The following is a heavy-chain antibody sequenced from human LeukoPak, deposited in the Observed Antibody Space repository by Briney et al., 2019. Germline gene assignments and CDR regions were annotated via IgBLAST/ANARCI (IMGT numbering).Heavy chain of an antibody. CDR3: ARGLLSFDY. Sequence: GGSLRLSCAASGFTFSSYAMNWVRQAPGKELEWISNIRSESSGTTYADSVKGRFTISRDNAENSLYLQINSLRADDTAVYYCARGLLSFDYWDQGTLVAVSS. CDR2: IRSESSGT. CDR1: GFTFSSYA. J-gene: IGHJ4*02. V-gene: IGHV3-48*01. D-gene: IGHD1-26*01.